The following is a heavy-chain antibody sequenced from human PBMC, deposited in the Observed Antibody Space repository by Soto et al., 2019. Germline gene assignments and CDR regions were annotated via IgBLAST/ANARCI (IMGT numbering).Heavy chain of an antibody. V-gene: IGHV3-33*01. Sequence: GGSLRLSCAASGFTFSSYGMHWVRQAPGKGLEWVAVIWYDGSNKYYADSVKGRFTISRDNSKNTLYLQMNSLRAEDTAVYYCARDLPHVGCMDVWGQGTTVTVSS. J-gene: IGHJ6*02. CDR2: IWYDGSNK. CDR3: ARDLPHVGCMDV. D-gene: IGHD3-10*02. CDR1: GFTFSSYG.